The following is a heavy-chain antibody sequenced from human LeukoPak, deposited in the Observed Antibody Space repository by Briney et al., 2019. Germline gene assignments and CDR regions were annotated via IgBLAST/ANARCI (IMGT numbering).Heavy chain of an antibody. CDR3: ARGMGYYDDY. V-gene: IGHV1-18*01. CDR2: ISAYNGNT. Sequence: GSVKVSCKASGYTFTNYGISWVRQAPGQGLEWMGWISAYNGNTNYAQKFQGRVTMTTDTSTSTAYMELSSLRSEDTAVYYCARGMGYYDDYWGQGTLVTVSS. D-gene: IGHD5-24*01. CDR1: GYTFTNYG. J-gene: IGHJ4*02.